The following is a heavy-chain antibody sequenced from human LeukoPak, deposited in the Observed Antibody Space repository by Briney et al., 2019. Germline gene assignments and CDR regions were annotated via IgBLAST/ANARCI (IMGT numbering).Heavy chain of an antibody. J-gene: IGHJ4*02. D-gene: IGHD4-23*01. CDR1: GGSISSGDYY. CDR2: IYYSGST. CDR3: ATTAVNYGVDS. Sequence: PSETLSLTCTVSGGSISSGDYYWSWIRQPPGKGLEWMGNIYYSGSTYYNPSLKSRVTISVDTSKNQFSLKLSSVTAADTAVYYCATTAVNYGVDSWGQGTLVTVSS. V-gene: IGHV4-30-4*01.